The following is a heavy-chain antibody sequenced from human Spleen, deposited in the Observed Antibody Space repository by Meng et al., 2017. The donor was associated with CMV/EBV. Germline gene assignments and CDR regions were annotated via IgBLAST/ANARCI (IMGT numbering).Heavy chain of an antibody. D-gene: IGHD5-12*01. CDR1: GGSISSYY. CDR3: ATSITTISWFDP. V-gene: IGHV4-59*01. Sequence: GSLRLSCTVSGGSISSYYWSWIRQPPGKGLEWIGYIHYSGSTNYSPSLKSRVTISVDTSKNQFSLKLSSVTAADTAVYYCATSITTISWFDPWGQGTLVTVSS. CDR2: IHYSGST. J-gene: IGHJ5*02.